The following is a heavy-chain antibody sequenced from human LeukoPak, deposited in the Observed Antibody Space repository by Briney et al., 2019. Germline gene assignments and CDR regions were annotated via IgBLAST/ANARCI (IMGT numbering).Heavy chain of an antibody. CDR2: INHSGST. CDR3: ARGEVTREIDY. D-gene: IGHD4-23*01. V-gene: IGHV4-34*01. CDR1: GGSFSGYY. Sequence: SETLSLTCAVYGGSFSGYYWSWIRQPPGKGLEWIGEINHSGSTNYNPSLKSRVTISVDTSKNQFSLKLSSVTAADTAVYYCARGEVTREIDYWGQGTPVTVSS. J-gene: IGHJ4*02.